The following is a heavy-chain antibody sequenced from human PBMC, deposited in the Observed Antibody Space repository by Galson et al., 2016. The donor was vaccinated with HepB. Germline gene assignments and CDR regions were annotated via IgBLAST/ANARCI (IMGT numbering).Heavy chain of an antibody. D-gene: IGHD6-19*01. J-gene: IGHJ4*02. CDR3: ARDVVHPVAGSLPEHFDY. CDR2: IDSSSRYI. V-gene: IGHV3-21*01. Sequence: SLRLSCAASGFIFSRYNMNWVRQAPGKGLEWVSSIDSSSRYIYSAESVKGRFTTSRDNAKNSLYLHIDSLRAEDTAVYYCARDVVHPVAGSLPEHFDYWGQGALVTVSS. CDR1: GFIFSRYN.